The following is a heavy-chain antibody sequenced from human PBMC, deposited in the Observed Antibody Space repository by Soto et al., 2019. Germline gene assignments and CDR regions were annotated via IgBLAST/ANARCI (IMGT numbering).Heavy chain of an antibody. Sequence: GGSLRHSCAASGFTFISYGMHWVRQAPGKGLEWVAVIWYDGSNKYYADSVKGRFTISRDNSKNTLYLQMNSLRAEDTAVYYCARDPIYDYSSSWFQFDYWGQGTLVTISS. D-gene: IGHD6-13*01. CDR1: GFTFISYG. V-gene: IGHV3-33*01. CDR3: ARDPIYDYSSSWFQFDY. CDR2: IWYDGSNK. J-gene: IGHJ4*02.